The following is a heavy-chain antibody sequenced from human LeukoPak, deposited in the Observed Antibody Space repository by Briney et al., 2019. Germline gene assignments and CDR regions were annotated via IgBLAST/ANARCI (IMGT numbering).Heavy chain of an antibody. Sequence: GASVKVSCKASGYTFTAYYMDWVRQAPGQGLEWMGWINPNSGGTNYAQKFQGRVTMTRDTSISTAYMELNRLTSDDTAVYYCARRLTGVDYWGQGTQVTVSS. D-gene: IGHD7-27*01. CDR2: INPNSGGT. V-gene: IGHV1-2*02. CDR3: ARRLTGVDY. CDR1: GYTFTAYY. J-gene: IGHJ4*02.